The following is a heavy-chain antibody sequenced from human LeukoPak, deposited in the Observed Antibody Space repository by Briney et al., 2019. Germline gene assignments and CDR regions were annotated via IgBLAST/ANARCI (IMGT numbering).Heavy chain of an antibody. Sequence: GQSLRLSCAASGFTFSSYAMSWVRQAPGKGLEWVSAISGSGGSTYYADSVKGRFTISRDNAKNSLSLQMNSLRDEDTAIYYCARDVGWAFDYWGQGMLVTVSS. CDR3: ARDVGWAFDY. CDR1: GFTFSSYA. V-gene: IGHV3-23*01. CDR2: ISGSGGST. J-gene: IGHJ4*02. D-gene: IGHD2-15*01.